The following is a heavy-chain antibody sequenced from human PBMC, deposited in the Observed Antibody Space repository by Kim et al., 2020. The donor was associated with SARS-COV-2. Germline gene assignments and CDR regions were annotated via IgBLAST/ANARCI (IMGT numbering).Heavy chain of an antibody. D-gene: IGHD3-22*01. CDR1: GGSFSDYS. CDR2: INHSGST. J-gene: IGHJ4*02. CDR3: ARGKSEISMFVVVFTGASYDVYF. V-gene: IGHV4-34*01. Sequence: SETLSLTCAVDGGSFSDYSWTWIRQPPGKGLQWIGEINHSGSTNYNPSLKSRVTISLDTSKNQFSLRLKSVTAADTAVYYFARGKSEISMFVVVFTGASYDVYFWGERNLLTLSS.